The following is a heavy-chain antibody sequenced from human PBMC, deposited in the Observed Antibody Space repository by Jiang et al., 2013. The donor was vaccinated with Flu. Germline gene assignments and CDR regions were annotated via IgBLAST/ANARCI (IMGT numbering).Heavy chain of an antibody. CDR3: LKERGEFCSPNNCWGGKRWFDP. Sequence: QLVESGGGVVQPGESLRLSCTASGFTFSSYGMHWVRQAPGKRLEWVAFIRFDGSDKFYPESVKGRFTISRDDSSNTLYLQMDSLRVEDTAVYYCLKERGEFCSPNNCWGGKRWFDPWGPGILVTVSS. J-gene: IGHJ5*02. V-gene: IGHV3-30*02. D-gene: IGHD3-16*01. CDR2: IRFDGSDK. CDR1: GFTFSSYG.